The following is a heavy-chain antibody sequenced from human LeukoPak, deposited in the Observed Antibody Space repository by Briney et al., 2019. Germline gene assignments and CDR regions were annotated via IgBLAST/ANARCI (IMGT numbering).Heavy chain of an antibody. Sequence: GRSLRLSCAASGFTFSSYVMHWVRQAPGKGLEWVAVISYDGSNKYYADSVKGRFTISRDNSKNTLYLQMNSLRAEDTAVYYCAKDGDRTAVAAIDYWGQGTLVTVSS. CDR2: ISYDGSNK. D-gene: IGHD6-19*01. J-gene: IGHJ4*02. CDR3: AKDGDRTAVAAIDY. CDR1: GFTFSSYV. V-gene: IGHV3-30*18.